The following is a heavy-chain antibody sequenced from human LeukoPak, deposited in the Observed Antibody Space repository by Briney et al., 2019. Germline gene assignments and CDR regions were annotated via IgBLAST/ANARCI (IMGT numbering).Heavy chain of an antibody. J-gene: IGHJ3*02. CDR3: ARGPYSYDSSGAFDI. D-gene: IGHD3-22*01. CDR1: GDSFSRTHW. V-gene: IGHV4-4*02. Sequence: SETLSLTCAVSGDSFSRTHWWNWVRQPPGKGLEWIGSIYYSGSTYYNPSLKSRVTISVDTSKNQFSLKLSSVTAADTAVYFCARGPYSYDSSGAFDIWGQGTMVTVSS. CDR2: IYYSGST.